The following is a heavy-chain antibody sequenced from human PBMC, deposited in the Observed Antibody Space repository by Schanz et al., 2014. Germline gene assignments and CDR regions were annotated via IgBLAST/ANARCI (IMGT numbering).Heavy chain of an antibody. D-gene: IGHD1-20*01. CDR2: IWFDGNNK. Sequence: QVQLVESGGGVVQPGRSLRLSCAASGFTFSAYGMHWVRQAPGKGLGWVAVIWFDGNNKFYADSVKGRLTIPRDNSKNKLYLQMNSLRAEYTAVYYCARRITGTHHNPYYHGMDVWGQGTTVTVSS. J-gene: IGHJ6*02. CDR1: GFTFSAYG. V-gene: IGHV3-33*01. CDR3: ARRITGTHHNPYYHGMDV.